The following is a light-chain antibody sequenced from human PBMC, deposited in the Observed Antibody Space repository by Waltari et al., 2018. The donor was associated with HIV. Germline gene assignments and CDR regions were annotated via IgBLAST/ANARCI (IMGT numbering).Light chain of an antibody. Sequence: QVVVTQSPSASASLGASVTLTCTLSSDYSSNAIEWHQQHPGKGPRYLMKVNSDGTHMKGEGIPDRFSGSNSGPERYLTISSLQSDDEADDYCKTWGTALEVFGGGTRLTVL. J-gene: IGLJ3*02. CDR1: SDYSSNA. CDR2: VNSDGTH. CDR3: KTWGTALEV. V-gene: IGLV4-69*01.